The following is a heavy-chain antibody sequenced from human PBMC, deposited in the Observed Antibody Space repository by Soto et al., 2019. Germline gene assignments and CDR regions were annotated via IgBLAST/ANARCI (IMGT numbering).Heavy chain of an antibody. Sequence: QVQLQESGPGLAKPSETLSLTCTVSGASINSAYWRWFRQPPGKGLEWIGYITYSGSTSYNPSLKSRVTIPLDASKNQFFLKLSSVTAADTAVYYCARHARYNDYWGQGTLATVSS. J-gene: IGHJ4*02. CDR2: ITYSGST. V-gene: IGHV4-59*08. CDR3: ARHARYNDY. D-gene: IGHD1-20*01. CDR1: GASINSAY.